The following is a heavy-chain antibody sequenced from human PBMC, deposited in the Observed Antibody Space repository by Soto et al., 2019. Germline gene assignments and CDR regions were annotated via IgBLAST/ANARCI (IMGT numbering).Heavy chain of an antibody. CDR1: GYTFTSYA. J-gene: IGHJ6*02. Sequence: ASVKVSCKASGYTFTSYAIYWVRQAPGQRLEWMGWINAGNGNTKYSQTLQGRVSMSTDTSTNTVYMELRSLRSDDTAMYYCARGGYYDSSGSRNYHYYGMNVWGQGTTVTVSS. CDR3: ARGGYYDSSGSRNYHYYGMNV. CDR2: INAGNGNT. V-gene: IGHV1-3*01. D-gene: IGHD3-22*01.